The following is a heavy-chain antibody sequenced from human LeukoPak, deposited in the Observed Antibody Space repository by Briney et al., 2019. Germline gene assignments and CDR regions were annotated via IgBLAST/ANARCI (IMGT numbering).Heavy chain of an antibody. D-gene: IGHD2/OR15-2a*01. Sequence: GASVKVSCKASGGTFSSYAISWVRQAPGQGLEWMGGIIPIFGTANYAQKFQGRVTMTRDMSTSTVYMELRSLRSDDTAVYYCARVSVLSVQITLTDAFDIWGQGTMVTVSS. J-gene: IGHJ3*02. V-gene: IGHV1-69*05. CDR3: ARVSVLSVQITLTDAFDI. CDR2: IIPIFGTA. CDR1: GGTFSSYA.